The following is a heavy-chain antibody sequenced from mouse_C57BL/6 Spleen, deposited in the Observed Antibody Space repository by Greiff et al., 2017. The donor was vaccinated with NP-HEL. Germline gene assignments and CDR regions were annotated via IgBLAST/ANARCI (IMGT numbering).Heavy chain of an antibody. D-gene: IGHD1-1*01. Sequence: QVQLQQSGAELARPGASVKLSCKASGYTFTSYGISWVKQRTGQGLEWIGEIYPRSGNTYYNEKFKGKATLTADKSSSTAYMELRSLTSEDSAIYYCARSLITTVVEDFDYWGQGTTLTVSS. CDR3: ARSLITTVVEDFDY. CDR1: GYTFTSYG. J-gene: IGHJ2*01. V-gene: IGHV1-81*01. CDR2: IYPRSGNT.